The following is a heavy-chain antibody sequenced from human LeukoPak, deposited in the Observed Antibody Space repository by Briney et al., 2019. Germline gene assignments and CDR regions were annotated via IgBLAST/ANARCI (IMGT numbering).Heavy chain of an antibody. V-gene: IGHV1-24*01. CDR3: ATGPVSGSSFDY. J-gene: IGHJ4*02. Sequence: EASVRVSCKVSGYTLTELSMHWVRQAPGKGLEWMGGFDPEDGETIYAQKFQGRVTMTEDTSTDTAYMELSSLRSEDTAVYYCATGPVSGSSFDYWGQGTLVTVSS. CDR2: FDPEDGET. CDR1: GYTLTELS. D-gene: IGHD1-26*01.